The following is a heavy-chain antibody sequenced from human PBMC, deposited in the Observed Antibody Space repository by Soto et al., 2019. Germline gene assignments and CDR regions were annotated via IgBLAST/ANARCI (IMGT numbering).Heavy chain of an antibody. D-gene: IGHD3-9*01. CDR2: IYPGDSDT. CDR1: GYSFTSYW. J-gene: IGHJ4*02. CDR3: ARNYDILTGYYPGYFDY. Sequence: GESLKISCKGSGYSFTSYWIGWVRQMPGKSLEWMGIIYPGDSDTRYSPSFQGQVTISADKSISTAYLQWSSLKASDTAMYYCARNYDILTGYYPGYFDYWGQGTLVTVSS. V-gene: IGHV5-51*01.